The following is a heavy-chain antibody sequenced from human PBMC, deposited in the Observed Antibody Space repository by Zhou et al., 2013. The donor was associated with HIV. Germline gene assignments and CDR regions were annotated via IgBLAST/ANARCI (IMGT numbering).Heavy chain of an antibody. J-gene: IGHJ4*02. CDR2: IIPSSGTV. CDR1: GGTFNSNG. D-gene: IGHD3-22*01. Sequence: QVQLVQSGAEVKKAGSSVRVSCKTAGGTFNSNGISWVRHAPGQGLEWMGGIIPSSGTVNFAQKFQDRVILTADASTDTVYMDLSRLTSEDTAVYYCARDKGFFDSGGYPIFDYWGPGNPGHRLL. CDR3: ARDKGFFDSGGYPIFDY. V-gene: IGHV1-69*12.